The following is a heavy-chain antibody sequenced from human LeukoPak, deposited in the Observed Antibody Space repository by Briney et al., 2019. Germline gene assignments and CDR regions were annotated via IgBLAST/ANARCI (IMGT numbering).Heavy chain of an antibody. D-gene: IGHD3-22*01. J-gene: IGHJ4*02. CDR1: GYTFTSYD. CDR2: MNPNSGNT. CDR3: ARVTYYYDSSGYYNDY. V-gene: IGHV1-8*01. Sequence: GASVKVSCKASGYTFTSYDINWVRQATGQGLEWMGWMNPNSGNTGYAQKFQGRVTITRNTSISTAYMELSSLRSEATAAYSCARVTYYYDSSGYYNDYWGQGTLVTVSS.